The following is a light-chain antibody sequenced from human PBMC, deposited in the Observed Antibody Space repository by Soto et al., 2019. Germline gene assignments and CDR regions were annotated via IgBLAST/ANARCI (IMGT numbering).Light chain of an antibody. CDR1: QTVSSSH. CDR3: QQYVDSPLS. J-gene: IGKJ4*01. Sequence: EVVLTQSPGTLSLSPGERATLSCRASQTVSSSHLAWYQQKPGQAPRLLLYGASNRATGIPDRFSGSGSGTDFTLTISRLVPEDFALYYCQQYVDSPLSFGGGTKVEIK. CDR2: GAS. V-gene: IGKV3-20*01.